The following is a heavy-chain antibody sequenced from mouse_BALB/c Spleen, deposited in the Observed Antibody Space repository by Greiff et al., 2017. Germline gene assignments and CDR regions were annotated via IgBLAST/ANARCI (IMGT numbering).Heavy chain of an antibody. CDR3: ASPATEYYYAMDY. CDR1: GFNIKDTY. D-gene: IGHD1-2*01. J-gene: IGHJ4*01. V-gene: IGHV14-3*02. Sequence: EVQGVESGAELVKPGASVKLSCTASGFNIKDTYMHWVKQRPEQGLEWIGRIDPANGNTKYDPKFQGKATITADTSSNTAYLQLSSLTSEDTAVYYCASPATEYYYAMDYWGQGTSVTVSS. CDR2: IDPANGNT.